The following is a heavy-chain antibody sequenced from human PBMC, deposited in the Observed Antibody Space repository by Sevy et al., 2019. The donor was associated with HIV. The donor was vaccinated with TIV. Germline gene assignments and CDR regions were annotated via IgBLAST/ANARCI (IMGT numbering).Heavy chain of an antibody. J-gene: IGHJ6*02. V-gene: IGHV3-30-3*01. Sequence: GGSLRLSCAASGFTFSSYAMHWVRQAPGKGLEWVAVISYDGSNKYYADSVKGRFTISRDNSKNTLYLQMNSLRAEDTVVYYCAREGVGAAWDYYYGMDVWGQGTTVTVSS. CDR1: GFTFSSYA. CDR3: AREGVGAAWDYYYGMDV. D-gene: IGHD1-26*01. CDR2: ISYDGSNK.